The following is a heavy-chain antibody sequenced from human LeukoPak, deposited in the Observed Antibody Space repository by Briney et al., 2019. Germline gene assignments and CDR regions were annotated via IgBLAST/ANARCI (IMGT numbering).Heavy chain of an antibody. D-gene: IGHD6-13*01. V-gene: IGHV3-30*02. J-gene: IGHJ4*02. CDR2: IRFDGRDK. CDR3: AKDRYSTSSTFTINPFDY. CDR1: GFTFSSCS. Sequence: GGSLRLSCAASGFTFSSCSMNWVRQAPGKGLEWVAFIRFDGRDKYYTDSVKGRFTISRDNSKSTLDLQMNSLRVEDTAVYYCAKDRYSTSSTFTINPFDYWGQGILVTVSS.